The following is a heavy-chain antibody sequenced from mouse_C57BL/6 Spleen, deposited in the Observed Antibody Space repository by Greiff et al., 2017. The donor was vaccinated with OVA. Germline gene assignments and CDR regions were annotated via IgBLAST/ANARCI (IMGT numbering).Heavy chain of an antibody. D-gene: IGHD4-1*01. CDR1: GYTFTSYW. CDR2: IDPSDSYT. CDR3: ARSLTGTSFDY. J-gene: IGHJ2*01. V-gene: IGHV1-69*01. Sequence: QVQLQQPGAELVMPGASVKLSCKASGYTFTSYWMHWVKQRPGQGLEWIGVIDPSDSYTNYNQKFKGKSTLTVDKSSSTAYMQLSSLTSEDSAVYYCARSLTGTSFDYWGQGTTLTVSS.